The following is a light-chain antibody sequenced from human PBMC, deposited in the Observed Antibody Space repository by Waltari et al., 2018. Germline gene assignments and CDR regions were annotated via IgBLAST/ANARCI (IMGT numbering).Light chain of an antibody. J-gene: IGKJ2*01. CDR1: QSVSSN. Sequence: EIVLTQSPATLSVSPGEGVTLSCRASQSVSSNLAWYQQKPGQAPRLLIYGASTRATGIPARFSGSGSGTEFTLTISSLQSEDFAVYYCQQYNNWPMYTFGQGTKLEIK. V-gene: IGKV3-15*01. CDR2: GAS. CDR3: QQYNNWPMYT.